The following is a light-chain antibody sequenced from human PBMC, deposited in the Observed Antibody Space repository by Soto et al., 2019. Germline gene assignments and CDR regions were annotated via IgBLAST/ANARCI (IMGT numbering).Light chain of an antibody. J-gene: IGLJ2*01. V-gene: IGLV2-14*03. CDR1: SSDVGGYNY. CDR2: DVN. Sequence: QSALTQPRSVSGSPGQSVTISCTGSSSDVGGYNYVSWYQQHPSKAPKLLIRDVNYRPSGISARFSGSKSGNTASLTISGLQTEDEADYYCSSYSSRSTLLVFGGGTKVTVL. CDR3: SSYSSRSTLLV.